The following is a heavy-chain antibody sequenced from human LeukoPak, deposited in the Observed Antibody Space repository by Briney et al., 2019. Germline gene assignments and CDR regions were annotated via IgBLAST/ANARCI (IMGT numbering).Heavy chain of an antibody. Sequence: PSETLSLTCAVYGGSFSGYYWSWIRQPPGKGLEWSGEINHSGSTNYNPSLKRRVHISVATSKNQFPLKLSSVTAAHTAVYYCARVLTTVVTRWAKAFDIWGQGTMVTVSS. CDR2: INHSGST. D-gene: IGHD4-23*01. CDR3: ARVLTTVVTRWAKAFDI. J-gene: IGHJ3*02. V-gene: IGHV4-34*01. CDR1: GGSFSGYY.